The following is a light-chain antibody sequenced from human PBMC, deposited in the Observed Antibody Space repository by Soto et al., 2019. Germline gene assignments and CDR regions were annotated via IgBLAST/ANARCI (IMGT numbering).Light chain of an antibody. J-gene: IGKJ4*01. CDR1: QSISSW. V-gene: IGKV1-5*01. Sequence: DIQMTQSPSTLSASVGDRVTITCRASQSISSWLAWYQQKPGKAPKLLIYDASSLESGVPSRFSGSGSDTEFTLTINNLQPDDFATYHCHQYNRYSLTFGXGTKVDIK. CDR2: DAS. CDR3: HQYNRYSLT.